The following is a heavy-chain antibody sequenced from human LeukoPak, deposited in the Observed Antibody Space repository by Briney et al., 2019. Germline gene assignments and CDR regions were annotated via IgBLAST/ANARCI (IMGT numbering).Heavy chain of an antibody. D-gene: IGHD3-3*01. CDR1: RLTVSSNY. Sequence: GGSLRLSCAASRLTVSSNYMSWVSQAPGKGLEWVSVIYSGGSTYYADSVKGRFTISRDNSKNTLYLQMNSLRAEDTAVYYCARGFPGVVTYDYWGQGTLVTVSS. CDR3: ARGFPGVVTYDY. CDR2: IYSGGST. V-gene: IGHV3-53*01. J-gene: IGHJ4*02.